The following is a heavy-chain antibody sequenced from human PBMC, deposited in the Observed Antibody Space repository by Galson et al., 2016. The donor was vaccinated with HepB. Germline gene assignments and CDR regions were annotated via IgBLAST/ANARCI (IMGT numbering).Heavy chain of an antibody. CDR2: ISSSSTYI. CDR3: ARDRHYYGSGTMPWFDP. V-gene: IGHV3-21*01. D-gene: IGHD3-10*01. Sequence: LRLSCAASGFTFSSYSMNWVRQAPGKGLEWVSSISSSSTYIYYADSVKGRFTISRDNAKNSLYLQMNSLGAEDTAVYYCARDRHYYGSGTMPWFDPWGQGTLVTVSS. CDR1: GFTFSSYS. J-gene: IGHJ5*02.